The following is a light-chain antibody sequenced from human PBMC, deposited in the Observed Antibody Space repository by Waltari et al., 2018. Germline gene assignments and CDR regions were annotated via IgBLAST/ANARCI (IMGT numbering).Light chain of an antibody. CDR3: SSYTTSSAPGV. Sequence: QSALTQPASVSGSPGQSITISCSGTDSDVGAYDFVSWYQQHPGKAPHLIIYAVSNRPSGISNRFSAAKSCNTASLTISGLQAEDEADYYCSSYTTSSAPGVFGTGTRVTVL. J-gene: IGLJ1*01. CDR2: AVS. V-gene: IGLV2-14*01. CDR1: DSDVGAYDF.